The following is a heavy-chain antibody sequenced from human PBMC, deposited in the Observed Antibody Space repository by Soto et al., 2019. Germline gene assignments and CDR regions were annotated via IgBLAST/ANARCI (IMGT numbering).Heavy chain of an antibody. D-gene: IGHD5-12*01. CDR3: ARQGFRQFSIDWLPKKGWFDP. Sequence: QLHLQESGPGLVKPSETLSLSCTVSGGSIRTGTDYWGWIRQPPGKGLEWIGSIYYSGTVYYNPSLKSRVTISVDTSKNQFSLTLTSVTAADTAVYYCARQGFRQFSIDWLPKKGWFDPWGQGTRVTVSS. CDR2: IYYSGTV. CDR1: GGSIRTGTDY. V-gene: IGHV4-39*01. J-gene: IGHJ5*02.